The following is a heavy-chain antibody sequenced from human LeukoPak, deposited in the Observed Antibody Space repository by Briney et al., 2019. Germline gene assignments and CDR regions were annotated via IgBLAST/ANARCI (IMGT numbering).Heavy chain of an antibody. J-gene: IGHJ4*02. V-gene: IGHV4-4*08. CDR1: GGSISGY. Sequence: PSETLSLTCTVAGGSISGYWSWIRQPPGKTLEWIGYVFTGGETNYNPSLKSRVTISVDTSKNQFSLKVSSVTAADTAVYYCARVVAAAGMAAIDYWGQGTLVTVSS. CDR2: VFTGGET. CDR3: ARVVAAAGMAAIDY. D-gene: IGHD6-13*01.